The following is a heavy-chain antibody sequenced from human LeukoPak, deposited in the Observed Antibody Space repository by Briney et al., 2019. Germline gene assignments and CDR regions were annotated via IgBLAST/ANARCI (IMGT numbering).Heavy chain of an antibody. Sequence: PGGSLRLSCAASGFTFSDYYMSWIRQAPGKGLEWVSYISSSGSTIYYADSVKGRFTISRDNAKNSLYLQMNSLRAEDTAVYYCARSGYDILTGYYYYGMDVWGQGTTVTVSS. D-gene: IGHD3-9*01. V-gene: IGHV3-11*01. CDR2: ISSSGSTI. J-gene: IGHJ6*02. CDR1: GFTFSDYY. CDR3: ARSGYDILTGYYYYGMDV.